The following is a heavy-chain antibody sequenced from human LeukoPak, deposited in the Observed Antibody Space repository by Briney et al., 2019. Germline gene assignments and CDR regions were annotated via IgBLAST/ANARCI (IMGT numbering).Heavy chain of an antibody. V-gene: IGHV4-59*08. CDR1: GGSISSYY. CDR2: IYYSVCT. CDR3: ARLTDHYYGMDV. J-gene: IGHJ6*02. Sequence: LETLSLTCPVSGGSISSYYWSWIRLPPGKGLEWIGYIYYSVCTNYNPSLKSRVTISVDTSKNQFSLKLSSVTAADTAVYYCARLTDHYYGMDVWGQGTTVTVSS.